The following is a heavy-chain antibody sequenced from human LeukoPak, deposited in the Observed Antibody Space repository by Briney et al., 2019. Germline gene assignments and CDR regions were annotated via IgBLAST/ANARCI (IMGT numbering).Heavy chain of an antibody. Sequence: PGGSLRLSCAASGFTFSSYSMNWVRQAPGKGLEWVSSISSSSSYIYYADSVKGRFTISRDNAKNSLYLQMNSLRAEDTAVYYCARDNDILTGYWDQYAFDIWGQGTMVTVSS. V-gene: IGHV3-21*01. CDR3: ARDNDILTGYWDQYAFDI. CDR1: GFTFSSYS. J-gene: IGHJ3*02. CDR2: ISSSSSYI. D-gene: IGHD3-9*01.